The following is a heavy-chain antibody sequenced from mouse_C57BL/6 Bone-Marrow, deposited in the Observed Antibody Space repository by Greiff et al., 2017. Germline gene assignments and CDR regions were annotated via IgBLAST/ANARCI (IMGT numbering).Heavy chain of an antibody. CDR3: AREGYYGYFDV. CDR1: GYTFTSYW. Sequence: VQLQQPGAELVKPGASVKLSCKASGYTFTSYWMQWVKQRPGQGLEWIGEIDPSDSYTNYNQKFKGKATLTVDTSSSTAYMQLSSLTSEDSAVYYCAREGYYGYFDVWGTGTTVTVSS. V-gene: IGHV1-50*01. D-gene: IGHD2-2*01. CDR2: IDPSDSYT. J-gene: IGHJ1*03.